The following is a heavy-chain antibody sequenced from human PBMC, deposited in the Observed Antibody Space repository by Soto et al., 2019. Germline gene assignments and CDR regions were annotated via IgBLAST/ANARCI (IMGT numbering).Heavy chain of an antibody. CDR1: GFTFSSYA. D-gene: IGHD6-19*01. Sequence: GESLKISCAASGFTFSSYAMSWVRQAPGKGLEWVSAISGSGGSTYYADSVKGRFTISRDNSKNTLYLQMNSLRAEDTAVYYCANSGYSSGWYADTLYYFDYWGQGTLVTVSS. CDR3: ANSGYSSGWYADTLYYFDY. V-gene: IGHV3-23*01. CDR2: ISGSGGST. J-gene: IGHJ4*02.